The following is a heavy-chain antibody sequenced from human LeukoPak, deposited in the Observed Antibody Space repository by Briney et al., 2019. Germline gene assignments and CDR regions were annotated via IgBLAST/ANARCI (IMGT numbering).Heavy chain of an antibody. Sequence: PSETLSLTCTVSGVSVTSSSYYWGWIRQPPGKGLGWIGSIYYSGSTFYNPSLKSLVTISVDTSKNQFSLKLSSVTATDTAVYYCARHLSSNWYLGYFDYWGQGTLLTVSS. CDR1: GVSVTSSSYY. V-gene: IGHV4-39*01. CDR3: ARHLSSNWYLGYFDY. CDR2: IYYSGST. D-gene: IGHD6-13*01. J-gene: IGHJ4*02.